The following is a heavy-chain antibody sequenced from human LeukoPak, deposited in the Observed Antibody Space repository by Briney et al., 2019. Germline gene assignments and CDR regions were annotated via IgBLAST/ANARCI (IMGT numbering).Heavy chain of an antibody. CDR2: MNPNSGNT. CDR1: GYTFTSYD. CDR3: APPDIRRGYNFGYGVDGFGI. V-gene: IGHV1-8*03. D-gene: IGHD1-1*01. Sequence: ASVKVSCKASGYTFTSYDINWVRQATGQGLEWMGWMNPNSGNTGYAQKFQGRVTITRNTSISTAYMELSSLRVDDTAVYYCAPPDIRRGYNFGYGVDGFGIWGQGTMVTVSS. J-gene: IGHJ3*02.